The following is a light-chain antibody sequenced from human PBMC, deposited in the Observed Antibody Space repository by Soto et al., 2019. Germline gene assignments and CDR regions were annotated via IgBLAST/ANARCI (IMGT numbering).Light chain of an antibody. CDR3: QQGYDTFWT. CDR1: QSIGTS. Sequence: DIQMTQSPSSLSAFIGDTVTVKCRASQSIGTSLNWYQQKAGKAPKVLISAASRLQSGVPSRFSGSGSGTDLTITIKSLQTEDSATYYCQQGYDTFWTFGKGTKVKLK. CDR2: AAS. J-gene: IGKJ1*01. V-gene: IGKV1-39*01.